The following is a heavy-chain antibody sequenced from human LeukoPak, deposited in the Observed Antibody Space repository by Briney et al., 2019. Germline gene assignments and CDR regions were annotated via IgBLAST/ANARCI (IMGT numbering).Heavy chain of an antibody. CDR3: ARRGYSSGWYAYYYYYYMDV. CDR2: ISAYNGNT. V-gene: IGHV1-18*01. D-gene: IGHD6-19*01. Sequence: ASVKVSCKASGYTFTSYGISWVRQAPGQGPEWMGWISAYNGNTNYAQKLQGRVTMTTDTSTSTAYMELRSLRSDDTAVYYCARRGYSSGWYAYYYYYYMDVWGKGTTVTISS. CDR1: GYTFTSYG. J-gene: IGHJ6*03.